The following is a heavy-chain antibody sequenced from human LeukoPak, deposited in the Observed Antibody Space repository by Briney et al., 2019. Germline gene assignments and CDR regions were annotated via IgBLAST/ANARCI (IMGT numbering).Heavy chain of an antibody. D-gene: IGHD2-15*01. J-gene: IGHJ6*03. V-gene: IGHV4-34*01. CDR3: ARAGLRSCSGGSCYSHYMDV. CDR1: GGSFSGYY. Sequence: PSETLSHTCAVYGGSFSGYYWSWIRQPPGKGLEWIGEINHSGSTNYNPSLKSRVTISVHTSKNQFSLKLSSVTAADTAVYYCARAGLRSCSGGSCYSHYMDVWGKGTTVTVSS. CDR2: INHSGST.